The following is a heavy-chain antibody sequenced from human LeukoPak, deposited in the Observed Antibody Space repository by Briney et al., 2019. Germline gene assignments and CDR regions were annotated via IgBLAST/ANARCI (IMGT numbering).Heavy chain of an antibody. J-gene: IGHJ6*03. CDR3: ARGRSYYGSGSYYYYYMDV. D-gene: IGHD3-10*01. CDR2: INHSGST. CDR1: GGSFSGYY. V-gene: IGHV4-34*01. Sequence: SETLSPTCAVHGGSFSGYYWSWIRQPPGKGLEWIGEINHSGSTNYNPSLKSRVTISVDTSKNQFSLKLSSVTAADTAVYYCARGRSYYGSGSYYYYYMDVWGKGTTVTVSS.